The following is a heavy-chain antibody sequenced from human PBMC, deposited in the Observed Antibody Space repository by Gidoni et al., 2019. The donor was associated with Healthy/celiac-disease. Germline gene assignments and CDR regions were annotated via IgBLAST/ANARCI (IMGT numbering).Heavy chain of an antibody. CDR2: IYPDDSDT. J-gene: IGHJ6*03. CDR3: ARHTPYYDSSDYYTPFYYDYYMDV. CDR1: GYSFTSNG. V-gene: IGHV5-51*01. Sequence: EVQLEQSGAEVKKPGASLKISCKGCGYSFTSNGLGWVRKMHGKGLEWMGNIYPDDSDTRYSPSFQGQVTISADKSISTAYLRWSSLKASDTAMYYCARHTPYYDSSDYYTPFYYDYYMDVWGKGTTVTVSS. D-gene: IGHD3-22*01.